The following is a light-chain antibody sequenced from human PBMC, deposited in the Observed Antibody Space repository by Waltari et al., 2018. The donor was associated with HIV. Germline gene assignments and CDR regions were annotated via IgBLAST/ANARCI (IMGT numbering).Light chain of an antibody. CDR1: NSDIGTYDY. V-gene: IGLV2-8*01. J-gene: IGLJ2*01. CDR2: EVT. CDR3: SSFANRDGFYVL. Sequence: QSALTQPPSASGSPGQSVTLSCTRTNSDIGTYDYVSWYQQHPGKAPKLFISEVTKRPSGVSDRFSGSKSGNTAFLTVSGLQAEDEADYYCSSFANRDGFYVLFGGGTRLTVL.